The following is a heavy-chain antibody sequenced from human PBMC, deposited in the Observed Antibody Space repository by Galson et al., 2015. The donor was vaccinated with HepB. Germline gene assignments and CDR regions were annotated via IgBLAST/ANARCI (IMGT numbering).Heavy chain of an antibody. V-gene: IGHV4-39*01. D-gene: IGHD6-19*01. CDR3: ARLVAVAVKGGFDY. CDR1: GGSISSSSYY. CDR2: IYYSGST. J-gene: IGHJ4*02. Sequence: ETLSLTCTVSGGSISSSSYYWGWIRQPPGKGLEWIGSIYYSGSTYYNPSLKSRVTISVDTSKNQFSLKLSSVTAADTAVYYCARLVAVAVKGGFDYWGQGTLVTVSS.